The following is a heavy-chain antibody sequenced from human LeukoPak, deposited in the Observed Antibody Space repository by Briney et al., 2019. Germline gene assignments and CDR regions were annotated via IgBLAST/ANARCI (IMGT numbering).Heavy chain of an antibody. CDR1: GGSFSVYY. D-gene: IGHD6-13*01. J-gene: IGHJ4*02. Sequence: SETLSLTCAVYGGSFSVYYCGWVRQPPGKGLKWIGEINHSGSTNYNPSFKSHVSISVDSSKNHFSLKVSSVTAANTAVYYCARGSDTAAGLYWGQGTLVTVSS. CDR2: INHSGST. V-gene: IGHV4-34*01. CDR3: ARGSDTAAGLY.